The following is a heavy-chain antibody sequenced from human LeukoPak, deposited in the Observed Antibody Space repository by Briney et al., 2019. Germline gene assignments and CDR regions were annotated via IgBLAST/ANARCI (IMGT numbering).Heavy chain of an antibody. CDR2: IKSKTDGGTT. V-gene: IGHV3-15*01. CDR1: GFTFSNAW. CDR3: TTVTYSSSSKVDY. D-gene: IGHD6-6*01. J-gene: IGHJ4*02. Sequence: PGGSLRLSCAASGFTFSNAWMSWVRQAPGKGLEWVGRIKSKTDGGTTDYAAPVKGRFTISRDDSKNTLYLQMNSLKTEDTAVYYCTTVTYSSSSKVDYWGQGTLVIVSS.